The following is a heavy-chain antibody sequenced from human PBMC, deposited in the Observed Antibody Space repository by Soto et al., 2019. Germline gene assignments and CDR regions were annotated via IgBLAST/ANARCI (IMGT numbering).Heavy chain of an antibody. J-gene: IGHJ3*02. CDR3: ARGMLEVSAIIVLVALDI. CDR1: GGSISSGGYY. V-gene: IGHV4-31*03. Sequence: SETLSLTCTVSGGSISSGGYYWSWIRQHPGKGLEWIGYIYYSGSTYYNPSLKSRVTISVDTSKNQFSLKLSSVTAADTAVYYCARGMLEVSAIIVLVALDIWGQGTMVTVS. CDR2: IYYSGST. D-gene: IGHD2-8*02.